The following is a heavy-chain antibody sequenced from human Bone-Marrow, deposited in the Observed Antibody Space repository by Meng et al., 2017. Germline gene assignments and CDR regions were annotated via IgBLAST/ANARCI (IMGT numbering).Heavy chain of an antibody. D-gene: IGHD2-15*01. CDR1: GFTFSNHA. CDR2: ISISGDKI. Sequence: GESLKISCAASGFTFSNHAMTWVRQAPGKGLEWVSSISISGDKILYADAVKGRFTISRDNSKNTMYLQMDSLRAEDTAVYYCAKRYCSGGSCYIPNNWFDPWGQGTLVTVSS. CDR3: AKRYCSGGSCYIPNNWFDP. V-gene: IGHV3-23*01. J-gene: IGHJ5*02.